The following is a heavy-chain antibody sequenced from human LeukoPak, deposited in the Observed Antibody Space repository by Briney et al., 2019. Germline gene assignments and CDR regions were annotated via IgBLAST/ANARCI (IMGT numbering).Heavy chain of an antibody. D-gene: IGHD2-8*02. CDR3: ARDPSVGGYFDY. V-gene: IGHV3-21*01. CDR1: GFSFSSSS. J-gene: IGHJ4*02. CDR2: IGYSSSYI. Sequence: GGSLRLSCAASGFSFSSSSMKWVRQTPGKGLEWVSSIGYSSSYINYADSVKGRFTVSRDNAKNSLYLQMNSLRAEDTAVYYCARDPSVGGYFDYWGQGTLVTVSS.